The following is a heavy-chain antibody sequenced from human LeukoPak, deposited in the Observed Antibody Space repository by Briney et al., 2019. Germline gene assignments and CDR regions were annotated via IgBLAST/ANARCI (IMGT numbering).Heavy chain of an antibody. D-gene: IGHD3-3*01. CDR3: AKESAR. V-gene: IGHV3-30*18. CDR2: ISYDGSNK. J-gene: IGHJ4*02. CDR1: GFTFSSYG. Sequence: GGSLRLSCAASGFTFSSYGMHWVRQAPGKGLEWVAVISYDGSNKYYADSVKGRFTISRDNSKNTLYLQMNSLRAEDTAVYYCAKESARWGQGTLVTVSS.